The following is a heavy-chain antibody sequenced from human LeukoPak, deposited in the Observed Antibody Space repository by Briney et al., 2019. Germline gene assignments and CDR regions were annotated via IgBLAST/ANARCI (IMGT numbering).Heavy chain of an antibody. J-gene: IGHJ6*03. V-gene: IGHV3-30-3*01. CDR3: AKERDFWSGYPMGYMDV. CDR1: GFTFSSYA. CDR2: ISYDGSNK. D-gene: IGHD3-3*01. Sequence: GRSLRLSCAASGFTFSSYAMHWVRQAPGKGLEWVAVISYDGSNKYYADSVKGRFTISRDNSKNTLYLQMNSLRAEDTAVYYCAKERDFWSGYPMGYMDVWGKGTTVTVSS.